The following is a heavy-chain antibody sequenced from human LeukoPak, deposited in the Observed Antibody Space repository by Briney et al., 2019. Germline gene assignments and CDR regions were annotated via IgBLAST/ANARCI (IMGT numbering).Heavy chain of an antibody. V-gene: IGHV4-39*01. CDR3: ARQRQTAYCGGDCYFGAFDI. CDR2: IDYSGNT. CDR1: GASISSSNYC. J-gene: IGHJ3*02. D-gene: IGHD2-21*02. Sequence: PSETLSPTCTVSGASISSSNYCWGWIRQPPGKGLEWIGSIDYSGNTNYNPSLKSRVTISVDMSKNQFSLKLSSVTAADTAVYYCARQRQTAYCGGDCYFGAFDIWGQGTMVTVSS.